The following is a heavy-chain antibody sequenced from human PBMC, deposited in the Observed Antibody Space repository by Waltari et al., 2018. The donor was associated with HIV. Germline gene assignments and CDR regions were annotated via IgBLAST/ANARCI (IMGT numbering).Heavy chain of an antibody. J-gene: IGHJ6*02. D-gene: IGHD2-15*01. Sequence: QVQLVQSGAEVKKPGSSVRVSCKASGDTFSTYGFSWVRQAPGQGLEWMVKNIPSLNVANYAQKFQGRVTIAADKATSTAYMELSSLRSEDTALYYCTRDKGYCSGGSCYYYYNYGMDVWGQGTTVTVSS. CDR1: GDTFSTYG. CDR3: TRDKGYCSGGSCYYYYNYGMDV. V-gene: IGHV1-69*04. CDR2: NIPSLNVA.